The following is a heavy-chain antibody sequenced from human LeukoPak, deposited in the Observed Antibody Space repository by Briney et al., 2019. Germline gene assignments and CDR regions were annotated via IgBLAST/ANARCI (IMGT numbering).Heavy chain of an antibody. CDR2: IIPIFGTA. J-gene: IGHJ4*02. CDR1: GGTFSSYA. V-gene: IGHV1-69*05. D-gene: IGHD3-22*01. Sequence: ASVKVSCKASGGTFSSYAISWVRQAPGQGLEWMGGIIPIFGTASYAQKFQGRVTMTRDTSTSTVYMELSSLRSEDTAVYYCARAYYDSSGSLGGYWGQGTLVTVSS. CDR3: ARAYYDSSGSLGGY.